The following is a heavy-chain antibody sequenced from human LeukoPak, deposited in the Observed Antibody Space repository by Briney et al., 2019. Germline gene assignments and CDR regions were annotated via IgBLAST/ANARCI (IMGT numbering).Heavy chain of an antibody. CDR3: ARQTGSGSYDWFDP. D-gene: IGHD3-10*01. CDR2: INPSGGST. V-gene: IGHV1-46*01. CDR1: GYTLTSYY. J-gene: IGHJ5*02. Sequence: GASVKVSCKASGYTLTSYYMHWVRQAPGQGLEWMGIINPSGGSTSYAQKFQGRVTMTRDTSTSTVYMELSSLRSGDTSVYCSARQTGSGSYDWFDPWGQGTLVTVSS.